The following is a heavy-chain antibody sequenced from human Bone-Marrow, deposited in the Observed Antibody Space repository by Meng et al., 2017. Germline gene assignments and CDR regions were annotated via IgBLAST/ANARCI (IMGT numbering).Heavy chain of an antibody. D-gene: IGHD7-27*01. CDR3: ARGYWGVFYHFDY. CDR1: GFTFSSYS. CDR2: ISSSSSYI. J-gene: IGHJ4*02. V-gene: IGHV3-21*01. Sequence: GESLKISCAASGFTFSSYSMNWVRQAPGKGLEWVSSISSSSSYIYYADSVKGRFTISRDNAKDSLYLQMNSLRAEDTAVYYCARGYWGVFYHFDYWGQGTLVTVSS.